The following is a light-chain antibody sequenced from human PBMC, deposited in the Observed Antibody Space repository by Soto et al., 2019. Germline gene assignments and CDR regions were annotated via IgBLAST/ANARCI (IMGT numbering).Light chain of an antibody. V-gene: IGLV2-14*01. CDR1: SSDVGGYKY. CDR2: DVS. CDR3: SSYTSSSTRV. Sequence: QSALTQPASVSGSPGQSITISCTGTSSDVGGYKYVSWYQQHPGEAPKPMIYDVSNRPSGVSNRFSGSKSGNTASLTISGLQADDEAEYYCSSYTSSSTRVFGTGTKVTVL. J-gene: IGLJ1*01.